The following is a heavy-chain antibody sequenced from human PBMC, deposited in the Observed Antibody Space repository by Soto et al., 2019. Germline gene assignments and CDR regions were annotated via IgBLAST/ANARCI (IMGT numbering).Heavy chain of an antibody. V-gene: IGHV3-11*05. Sequence: QEQLVESGGGLVRPGGSLRLPFAASGFTFMPSYMTWMRQAPGKGLEWVSYITSSSDYTNYAGSVKGRFTISRDNAKNSLYLQMNSLRVEDTAVYYCVREYYYGMDVWGQGTTVTVSS. CDR3: VREYYYGMDV. CDR1: GFTFMPSY. CDR2: ITSSSDYT. J-gene: IGHJ6*02.